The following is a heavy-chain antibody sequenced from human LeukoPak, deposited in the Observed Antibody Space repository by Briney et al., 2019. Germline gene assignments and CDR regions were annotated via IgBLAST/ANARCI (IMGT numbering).Heavy chain of an antibody. V-gene: IGHV4-34*01. CDR1: GGSFSSYY. CDR3: ARGRGKRQNYYYYGMDV. CDR2: INHSGST. D-gene: IGHD4-23*01. J-gene: IGHJ6*02. Sequence: SETLSLTCAVYGGSFSSYYWSWIRQPPGKGLEWIGEINHSGSTNYNPSLKSRVTISVDTSKNQFSLKLSSVTAADTAVYYCARGRGKRQNYYYYGMDVWGQGTTVTVSS.